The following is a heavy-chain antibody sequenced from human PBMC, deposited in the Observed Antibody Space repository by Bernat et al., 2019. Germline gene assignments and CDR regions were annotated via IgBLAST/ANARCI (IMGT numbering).Heavy chain of an antibody. CDR2: INNDGSSA. CDR1: GFTSSVYW. Sequence: EVQLVESGGGLVQPGGSLRLSCTASGFTSSVYWMHWVRQAPGKGLVWVSYINNDGSSATLADSVKGRFTISRDNVKNTLYLQMNSLRAEDTAVYYCARGGLGEATPDYWGQGTLVTVSS. CDR3: ARGGLGEATPDY. D-gene: IGHD3-16*01. V-gene: IGHV3-74*01. J-gene: IGHJ4*02.